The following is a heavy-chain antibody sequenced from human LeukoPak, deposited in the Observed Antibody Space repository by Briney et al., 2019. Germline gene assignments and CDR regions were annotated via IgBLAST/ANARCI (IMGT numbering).Heavy chain of an antibody. Sequence: ASVKVSCKASGYTFTSYGISWVRQAPGQGLEWMGWISAYNGNTNYAQKLQGRVTMTTDTSTSTAYMELRSLRSDDTAVYYCARVSRYCSGGSCVSDYWGQGTLVTVSS. CDR3: ARVSRYCSGGSCVSDY. V-gene: IGHV1-18*01. D-gene: IGHD2-15*01. J-gene: IGHJ4*02. CDR1: GYTFTSYG. CDR2: ISAYNGNT.